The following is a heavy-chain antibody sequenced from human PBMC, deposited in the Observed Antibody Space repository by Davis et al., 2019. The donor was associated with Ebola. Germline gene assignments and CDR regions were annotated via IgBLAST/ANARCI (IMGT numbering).Heavy chain of an antibody. Sequence: AASVKVSCKASGYTFTSYYMHWVRQPPGQGLEWMGIINPSGGSTSYAQKFQGRVTMNRDTSTSTVYMELSSLRSEDTAVYYCARDGGYCSGGSCYRPNYYYGMDVWGQGTTVTVSS. V-gene: IGHV1-46*01. CDR1: GYTFTSYY. CDR3: ARDGGYCSGGSCYRPNYYYGMDV. CDR2: INPSGGST. D-gene: IGHD2-15*01. J-gene: IGHJ6*02.